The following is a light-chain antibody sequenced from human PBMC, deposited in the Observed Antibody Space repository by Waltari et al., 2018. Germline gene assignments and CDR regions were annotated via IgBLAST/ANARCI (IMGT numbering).Light chain of an antibody. CDR3: SAWDRRLSGWV. CDR2: RND. V-gene: IGLV10-54*01. CDR1: SNNVGYQG. J-gene: IGLJ3*02. Sequence: QAGLTQPPSVSKGLRQTATLTCTGNSNNVGYQGAAWLQQTPGHPPRPPSYRNDDRPSGISERFSASRSGDTASLTISGLQSEDEADYYCSAWDRRLSGWVFGGGTKLTVL.